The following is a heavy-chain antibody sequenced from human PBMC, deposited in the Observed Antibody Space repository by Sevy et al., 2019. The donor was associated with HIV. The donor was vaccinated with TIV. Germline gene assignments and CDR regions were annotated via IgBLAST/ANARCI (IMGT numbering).Heavy chain of an antibody. D-gene: IGHD5-18*01. V-gene: IGHV3-15*01. Sequence: GGSLRLSCAASGFIFSNAWMNWVRQAPGKGLEWVGRIKSKIDGGTTAYPALVKGRFTISRDESKSTLYLQINSLKIEDTAVYFCASERVYTHGALDYWGQGTLVTASS. J-gene: IGHJ4*02. CDR1: GFIFSNAW. CDR3: ASERVYTHGALDY. CDR2: IKSKIDGGTT.